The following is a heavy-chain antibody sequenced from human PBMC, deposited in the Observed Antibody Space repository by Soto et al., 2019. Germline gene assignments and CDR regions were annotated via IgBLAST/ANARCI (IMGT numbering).Heavy chain of an antibody. D-gene: IGHD6-13*01. CDR3: ARGKFSGYSSSWYWFDP. J-gene: IGHJ5*02. CDR2: IYYSGST. Sequence: PSETLSLTCTVSGGSISSGGYYWSWIRQHPGKGLEWIGYIYYSGSTYYNPSLKSRVTISVDTSKNQFSLKLSSVTAADTAVYYCARGKFSGYSSSWYWFDPWGQGTLVTVSS. V-gene: IGHV4-31*03. CDR1: GGSISSGGYY.